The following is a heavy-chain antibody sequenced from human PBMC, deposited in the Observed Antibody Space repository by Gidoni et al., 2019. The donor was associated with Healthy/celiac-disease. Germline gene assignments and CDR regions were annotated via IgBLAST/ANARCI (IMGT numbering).Heavy chain of an antibody. J-gene: IGHJ4*02. CDR1: GSTFTSYG. Sequence: VQLVQSGAAVKKPGASVKASCLASGSTFTSYGIHWMRRAPGQSFEWIGWLNAGNGNTKYSQKFQDRVTSTRNTAASTGYMELSSLRSEDSAVYFGARWWDRLCSCDYWGQGTLVTVSS. CDR2: LNAGNGNT. D-gene: IGHD1-26*01. V-gene: IGHV1-3*01. CDR3: ARWWDRLCSCDY.